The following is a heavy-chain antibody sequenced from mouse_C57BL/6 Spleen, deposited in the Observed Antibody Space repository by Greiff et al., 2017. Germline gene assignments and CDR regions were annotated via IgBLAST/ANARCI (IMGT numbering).Heavy chain of an antibody. CDR3: TREGTPDAGVAY. CDR2: ISRGGDYT. V-gene: IGHV5-9-1*02. CDR1: GFTFSSSA. J-gene: IGHJ3*01. Sequence: DVKLVESGAGLVKPGGSLKLSCAASGFTFSSSAMSWVRQTPEQRLEWVAYISRGGDYTNYADTVKGRFTISRDNARNTLYLQMSSRKSEDTAMYYCTREGTPDAGVAYGGQGTLVTVSA. D-gene: IGHD2-14*01.